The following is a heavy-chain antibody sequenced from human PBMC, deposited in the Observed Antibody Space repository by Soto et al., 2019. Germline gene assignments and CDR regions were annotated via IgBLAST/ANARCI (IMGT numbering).Heavy chain of an antibody. CDR2: INAGNGNT. Sequence: ASMKVSCKASGYTFTSYAMHWVRQAPGQRLEWMGWINAGNGNTKYSQKFQGRVTITRDTSASTAYMELSSLRSEDTAVYYCARGPTTVTTDYYYYYGMDVWGQGTTVTVSS. D-gene: IGHD4-4*01. CDR1: GYTFTSYA. V-gene: IGHV1-3*01. CDR3: ARGPTTVTTDYYYYYGMDV. J-gene: IGHJ6*02.